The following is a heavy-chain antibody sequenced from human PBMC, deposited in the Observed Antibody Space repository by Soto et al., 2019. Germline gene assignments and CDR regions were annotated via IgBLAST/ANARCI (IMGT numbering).Heavy chain of an antibody. CDR3: ATGARGAF. CDR1: GFSFSNFW. Sequence: EVQVVESGGGFVKPGGSLRLSCVVSGFSFSNFWMSWVRQAPGKGLEWVGRIKSKVDGETTEYAVPVRGRFAISRDDSKSTLYLQMNSLKTEDTALYYCATGARGAFWGQGTLVTVSS. V-gene: IGHV3-15*01. D-gene: IGHD3-10*01. CDR2: IKSKVDGETT. J-gene: IGHJ4*02.